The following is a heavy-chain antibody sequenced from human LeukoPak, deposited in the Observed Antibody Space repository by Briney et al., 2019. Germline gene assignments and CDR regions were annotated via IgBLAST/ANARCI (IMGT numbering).Heavy chain of an antibody. CDR1: GFTFSSYA. CDR2: ISYDGSNK. J-gene: IGHJ4*02. Sequence: GGSLRLSCAASGFTFSSYAMHWVRQAPGKGLEWVAVISYDGSNKYYADSVKGRFTISRDNSKNTLYLQMNSLRAEDTAVYYCARDTLCGNSGYIPKPDYWGQGTLVTVSS. V-gene: IGHV3-30-3*01. CDR3: ARDTLCGNSGYIPKPDY. D-gene: IGHD3-22*01.